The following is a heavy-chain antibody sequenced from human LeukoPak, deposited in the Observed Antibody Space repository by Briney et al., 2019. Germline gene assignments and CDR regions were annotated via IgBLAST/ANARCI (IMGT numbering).Heavy chain of an antibody. D-gene: IGHD2-8*01. CDR1: GFTFSSYK. V-gene: IGHV3-7*05. J-gene: IGHJ4*02. CDR2: IKEDGSEK. CDR3: ARGVNGVFRIDY. Sequence: GGSLRLSCAASGFTFSSYKMNWVRQAPGKGLEWVSSIKEDGSEKYYVDSMKGRFTISRDNAKNSLYLHMNTLRAEDTAVYYCARGVNGVFRIDYWGQGTLVTVSS.